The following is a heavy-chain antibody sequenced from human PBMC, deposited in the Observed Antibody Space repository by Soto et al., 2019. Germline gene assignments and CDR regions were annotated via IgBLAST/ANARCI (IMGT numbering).Heavy chain of an antibody. V-gene: IGHV3-30-3*01. CDR1: GFTFSSYA. Sequence: GSLRLSCAASGFTFSSYAMHWVRQAPGKGLEWVAVISYDGSNKYYADSVKGRFTISRDNSKNTLYLQMNSPRAEDTAVYYCARDGLAAAVHFDYWGQGTLVTVSS. D-gene: IGHD6-13*01. CDR3: ARDGLAAAVHFDY. CDR2: ISYDGSNK. J-gene: IGHJ4*02.